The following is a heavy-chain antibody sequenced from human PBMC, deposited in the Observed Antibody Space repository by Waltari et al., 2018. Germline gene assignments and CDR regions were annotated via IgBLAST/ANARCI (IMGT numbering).Heavy chain of an antibody. D-gene: IGHD6-19*01. Sequence: EVQLLESGGGLVQPGGSLRLSCEASGFKFSSYGMSWVRQAPGKGLEWVSVISDSGGTKYYADSVKGRFTISRDNSKNTLRMQMNSLTAEDTAVYYCVKGALSAKKFDGWGQGILVTVSS. CDR1: GFKFSSYG. J-gene: IGHJ4*02. V-gene: IGHV3-23*01. CDR3: VKGALSAKKFDG. CDR2: ISDSGGTK.